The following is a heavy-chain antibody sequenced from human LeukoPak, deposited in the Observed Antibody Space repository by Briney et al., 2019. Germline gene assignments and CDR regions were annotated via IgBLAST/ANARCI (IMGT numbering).Heavy chain of an antibody. V-gene: IGHV3-64*01. CDR3: ARGRDGGFAFDI. Sequence: GGSLRLSCAASGFSFSNYVMHWVRQAPGKGLEYVSAIMPNGETRGYANSTKGRFTISRDNSKNTLYLQMGSLRAEDMAIYYCARGRDGGFAFDIWGQGTLVTVSS. CDR1: GFSFSNYV. D-gene: IGHD2-15*01. CDR2: IMPNGETR. J-gene: IGHJ3*02.